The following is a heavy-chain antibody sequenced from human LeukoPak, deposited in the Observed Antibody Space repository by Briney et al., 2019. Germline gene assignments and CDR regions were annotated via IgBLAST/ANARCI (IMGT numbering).Heavy chain of an antibody. CDR3: AKGPGARGHFNWFDP. CDR2: ITASSTTI. V-gene: IGHV3-48*03. D-gene: IGHD5-12*01. Sequence: AGGSLRLSCAASGFSFSNYEMNWVRQAPGNGLEWISYITASSTTIYYADSVKGRFTISRDNAKNSLYLQMNGLRGEDTAVYYCAKGPGARGHFNWFDPWGQGTLVTVSS. CDR1: GFSFSNYE. J-gene: IGHJ5*02.